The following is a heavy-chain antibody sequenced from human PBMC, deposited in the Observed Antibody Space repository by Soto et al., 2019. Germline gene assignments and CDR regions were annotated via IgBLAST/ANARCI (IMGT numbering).Heavy chain of an antibody. CDR1: RFSFSSYA. V-gene: IGHV3-23*01. J-gene: IGHJ3*02. CDR3: AVAASCGFWLDAFDI. D-gene: IGHD3-3*01. Sequence: EVQLLESGGGLVQPGGSLRLSCAASRFSFSSYAMSWVRQAPGKGLEWVSAISSSGDSTYYADSVKGRFTISRDDSKNTLYLPMSSLRGEDTAVYYCAVAASCGFWLDAFDIWGQGTMVSVSP. CDR2: ISSSGDST.